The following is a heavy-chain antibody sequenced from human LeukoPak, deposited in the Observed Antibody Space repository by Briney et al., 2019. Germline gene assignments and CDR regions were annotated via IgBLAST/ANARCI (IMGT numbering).Heavy chain of an antibody. CDR2: IYTSGST. Sequence: PSQTLSLTCTVSGGSISSSSYYWSWIRQPAGKGLEWIGRIYTSGSTNYNPSLKSRVTISVDTSKNQFSLKLSSVTAADTAVYYCARSTNCDYWGQGTLVTVSS. D-gene: IGHD1-1*01. V-gene: IGHV4-61*02. J-gene: IGHJ4*02. CDR1: GGSISSSSYY. CDR3: ARSTNCDY.